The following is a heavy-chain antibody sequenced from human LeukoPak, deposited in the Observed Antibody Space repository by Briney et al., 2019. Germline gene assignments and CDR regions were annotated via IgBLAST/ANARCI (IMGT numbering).Heavy chain of an antibody. Sequence: SETLSLTCAVYGGSFSGYYWSWIRQPPGKGLEWIGEINHSGSTNYNPSLKSRVTISVDTSKNQFSLKLSSVTAADTAVYYCARGGYLTGYGDDYWGQGTLVTVSS. CDR1: GGSFSGYY. CDR2: INHSGST. V-gene: IGHV4-34*01. D-gene: IGHD4-17*01. CDR3: ARGGYLTGYGDDY. J-gene: IGHJ4*02.